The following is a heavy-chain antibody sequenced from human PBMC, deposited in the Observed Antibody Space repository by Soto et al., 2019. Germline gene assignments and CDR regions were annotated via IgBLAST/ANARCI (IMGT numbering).Heavy chain of an antibody. J-gene: IGHJ4*02. CDR1: GYTFTSYG. CDR3: ARAIAAAVDFDY. V-gene: IGHV1-18*01. CDR2: ISAYNGNT. Sequence: QVQLVQSGAEVKKPGASVKVSCKASGYTFTSYGISWVRQAPGQGLEWMGWISAYNGNTNYAQKLQGRVTMTTDTSTSTAYMEMRRMRADDTAVYSCARAIAAAVDFDYGGEGTLVTVSS. D-gene: IGHD6-13*01.